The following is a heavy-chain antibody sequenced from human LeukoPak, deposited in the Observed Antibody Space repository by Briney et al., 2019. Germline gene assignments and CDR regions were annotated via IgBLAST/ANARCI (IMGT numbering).Heavy chain of an antibody. V-gene: IGHV4-39*01. CDR1: GGSISSSSYY. J-gene: IGHJ4*02. Sequence: SETLSLTCTVSGGSISSSSYYWGWLRQPPGKGLEWIGSIYYSGSTYYNPSLKSRVTISVDTSKNQFSLKLSSVTAADTAVYYCARGRGYYDFWSGYIDYWGQGTLVTVSS. D-gene: IGHD3-3*01. CDR3: ARGRGYYDFWSGYIDY. CDR2: IYYSGST.